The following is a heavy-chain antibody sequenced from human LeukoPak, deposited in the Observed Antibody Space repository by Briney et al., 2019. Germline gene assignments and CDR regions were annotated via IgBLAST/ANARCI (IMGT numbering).Heavy chain of an antibody. CDR2: MNPNSGNT. J-gene: IGHJ4*02. CDR1: GYTFTSYD. V-gene: IGHV1-8*01. Sequence: ASVKVSCKASGYTFTSYDINWVRQATGQGLEWMGWMNPNSGNTGYAQKFQGRVTMTRNTSISTAYMGLSSLRSEDTAVYYCARRGRITMVRGVSHFDYWGQGTLVTVSS. D-gene: IGHD3-10*01. CDR3: ARRGRITMVRGVSHFDY.